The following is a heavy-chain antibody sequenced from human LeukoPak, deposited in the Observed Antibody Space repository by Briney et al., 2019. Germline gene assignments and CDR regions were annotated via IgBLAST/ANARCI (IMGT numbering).Heavy chain of an antibody. CDR2: IHISGNT. V-gene: IGHV4-61*09. CDR1: GGSISSGSYC. J-gene: IGHJ5*02. D-gene: IGHD3-10*01. Sequence: SETLSLTCTVSGGSISSGSYCWSWIRQPAGKGLEWIGHIHISGNTNYNPSLKSRVTISVDTSKNQFSLKLSSVAAADTAVYYGARDGLGVLAAWGQGTLVTVSS. CDR3: ARDGLGVLAA.